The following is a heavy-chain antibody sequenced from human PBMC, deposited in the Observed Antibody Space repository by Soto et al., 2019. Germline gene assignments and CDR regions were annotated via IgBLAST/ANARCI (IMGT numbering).Heavy chain of an antibody. CDR3: ARAYEGDYFDY. CDR1: GLTFSSYA. J-gene: IGHJ4*02. CDR2: ILYHGSNK. Sequence: QVQLVESGGGVVQPGRSPRLSCAASGLTFSSYAMHWVRQAPGKGLEWVAVILYHGSNKYYADSVKGRFTISKDNSKNTLYLQMNSLRAADTGVYYCARAYEGDYFDYWGQGTLVTVSS. V-gene: IGHV3-30-3*01. D-gene: IGHD3-16*01.